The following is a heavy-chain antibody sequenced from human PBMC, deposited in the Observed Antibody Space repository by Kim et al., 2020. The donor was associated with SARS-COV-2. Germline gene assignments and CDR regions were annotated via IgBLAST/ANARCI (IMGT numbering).Heavy chain of an antibody. Sequence: GGSLRLSCAATGFTFSSYGMHWVRQAPGKGLEWVAVIWYDGSNKYYADSVKGRFTISRDNSKNTLYLQMNSLRAEDTAVYYCARSPSVTIFGVVSGYYGMDVWGQGTTVTVSS. CDR1: GFTFSSYG. V-gene: IGHV3-33*01. D-gene: IGHD3-3*01. CDR3: ARSPSVTIFGVVSGYYGMDV. J-gene: IGHJ6*02. CDR2: IWYDGSNK.